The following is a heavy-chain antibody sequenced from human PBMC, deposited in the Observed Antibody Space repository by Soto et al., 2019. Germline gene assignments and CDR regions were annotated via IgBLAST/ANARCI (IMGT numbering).Heavy chain of an antibody. V-gene: IGHV3-73*01. D-gene: IGHD3-22*01. CDR3: TRTYYYDSSGVNWFAP. J-gene: IGHJ5*02. Sequence: GGSLRLSCAASGFTFSGSAMHWVRQASGKGLEWVGRIRSKANSYATAYAASVKGRFTISRDDSKNTAYLQMNSLKTEDTAVYYCTRTYYYDSSGVNWFAPWGQGTLVTVSS. CDR1: GFTFSGSA. CDR2: IRSKANSYAT.